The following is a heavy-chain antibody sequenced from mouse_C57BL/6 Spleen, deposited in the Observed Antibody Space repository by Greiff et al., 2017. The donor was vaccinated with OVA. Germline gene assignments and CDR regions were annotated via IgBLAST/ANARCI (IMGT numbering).Heavy chain of an antibody. CDR2: ISDGGSYT. Sequence: EVKLVESGAGLVKPGGSLKLSCAASGFTFSSYAMSWVRQTPEKRLEWVATISDGGSYTYYPDNVKGRFTISRDNAKNNLYLQMSHLKSEDTAMYYCARDDEYGHYYAMDYWGQGTSVTVSS. CDR1: GFTFSSYA. CDR3: ARDDEYGHYYAMDY. D-gene: IGHD1-2*01. V-gene: IGHV5-4*01. J-gene: IGHJ4*01.